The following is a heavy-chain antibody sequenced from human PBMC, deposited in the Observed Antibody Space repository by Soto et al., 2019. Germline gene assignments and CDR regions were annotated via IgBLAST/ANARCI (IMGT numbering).Heavy chain of an antibody. D-gene: IGHD6-19*01. CDR3: ARAPVTVAGTRLGMDV. V-gene: IGHV2-70*11. CDR1: GFSLSTSGMC. J-gene: IGHJ6*02. Sequence: SGPTLVNPTQTLTLTCTFSGFSLSTSGMCVSWIRQPPGQALEWLARIDWDDDKYYSTSLKTRLTISKDTSKNQVVLTMTNMDRVDTATYYCARAPVTVAGTRLGMDVWGQGTTVTVSS. CDR2: IDWDDDK.